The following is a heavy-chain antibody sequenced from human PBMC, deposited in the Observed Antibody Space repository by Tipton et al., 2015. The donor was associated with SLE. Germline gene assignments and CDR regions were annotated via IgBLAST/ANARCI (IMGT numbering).Heavy chain of an antibody. J-gene: IGHJ4*02. Sequence: SLRLSCAASGFTFSSYSMNWVRQAPGKGLEWVASISGSSSYIYYADSVKGRFTISRDNAKNSLYLQMNSLRAEDTAVYYCASEIVATILFDYWGQGTLVTVSS. D-gene: IGHD5-12*01. CDR2: ISGSSSYI. CDR1: GFTFSSYS. CDR3: ASEIVATILFDY. V-gene: IGHV3-21*01.